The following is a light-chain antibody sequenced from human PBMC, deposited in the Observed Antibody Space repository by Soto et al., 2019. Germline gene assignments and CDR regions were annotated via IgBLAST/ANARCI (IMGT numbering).Light chain of an antibody. Sequence: QLVLTQPPSASGTPGQRVTISCSGSSSNIGSHVVYWYQQLAGTAPKLLMYNNNQRPSGVPDRFSGSKSGTSASLAISGLQSEDEADYYCAVWDDSLDGWVFGGGTKLTFL. CDR2: NNN. J-gene: IGLJ3*02. V-gene: IGLV1-44*01. CDR1: SSNIGSHV. CDR3: AVWDDSLDGWV.